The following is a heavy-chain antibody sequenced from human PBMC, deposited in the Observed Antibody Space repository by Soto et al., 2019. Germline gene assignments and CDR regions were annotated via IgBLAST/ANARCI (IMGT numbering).Heavy chain of an antibody. Sequence: PGGSLRLSCAASGFTFSDYYMSWIRQAPGKGLEWVSYISSSSSYTNYADSVKGRFTISRDNAKNSLYLQMNSLRAEDTAVYYCARDHHRYSSAWASNWFDPWGQGTLVTVSS. D-gene: IGHD5-12*01. J-gene: IGHJ5*02. V-gene: IGHV3-11*05. CDR3: ARDHHRYSSAWASNWFDP. CDR1: GFTFSDYY. CDR2: ISSSSSYT.